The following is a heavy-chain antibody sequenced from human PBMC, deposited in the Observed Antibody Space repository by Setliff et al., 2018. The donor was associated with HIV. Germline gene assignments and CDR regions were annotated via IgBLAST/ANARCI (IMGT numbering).Heavy chain of an antibody. V-gene: IGHV1-2*02. CDR2: INPHTGVT. J-gene: IGHJ6*02. D-gene: IGHD3-3*01. Sequence: VASVKVSCKTSGYIFIRYYIFWVRQAPGQGLEWMGNINPHTGVTKYAEKFQGRVTMTRDTSINTIYMELSRLRSDDTAVYYCARDLRDGFEEWFSTLDDGMDVWGQGTTVTVSS. CDR1: GYIFIRYY. CDR3: ARDLRDGFEEWFSTLDDGMDV.